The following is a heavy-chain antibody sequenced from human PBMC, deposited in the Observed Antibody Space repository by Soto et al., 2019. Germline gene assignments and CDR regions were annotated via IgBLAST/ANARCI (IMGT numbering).Heavy chain of an antibody. J-gene: IGHJ6*02. CDR1: GYTFTTYG. CDR3: ARMGDVPYYDYGMDV. D-gene: IGHD3-16*01. V-gene: IGHV1-18*01. Sequence: QVQLVQSGAEVKKPGASVTVSCKASGYTFTTYGVSWVRQAPGQGLEWLGWINGYNGNAKYAENLQGRVSKTTDTSXPTADMELRSLRSDDTAVYYCARMGDVPYYDYGMDVWGQGTTVTVSS. CDR2: INGYNGNA.